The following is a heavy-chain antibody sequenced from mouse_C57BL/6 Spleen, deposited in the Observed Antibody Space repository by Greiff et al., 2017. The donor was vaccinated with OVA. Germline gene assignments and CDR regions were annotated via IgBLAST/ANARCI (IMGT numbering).Heavy chain of an antibody. D-gene: IGHD2-3*01. CDR1: GFTFNTYA. CDR2: IRSKSSNYAT. Sequence: EVMLVESGGGLVQPKGSLKLSCAASGFTFNTYAMHWVRQAPGKGLEWVARIRSKSSNYATYYADSVKDRFTISRDDSQSMLYLQMNNLKTEDTAMYYCVRGVLDGYGDYFDYWGQGTTLTVSS. J-gene: IGHJ2*01. CDR3: VRGVLDGYGDYFDY. V-gene: IGHV10-3*01.